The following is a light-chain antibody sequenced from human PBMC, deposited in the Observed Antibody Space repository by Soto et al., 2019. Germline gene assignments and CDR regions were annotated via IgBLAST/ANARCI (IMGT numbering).Light chain of an antibody. CDR3: LLLYSDNRRV. CDR2: DAN. V-gene: IGLV7-46*01. J-gene: IGLJ1*01. CDR1: TGIVTASHY. Sequence: QAVVTHEPSLTVSPGGTVTLTCGSSTGIVTASHYRYWLQQKPGQPPRTLIYDANNKYSCTPARFSCSPLWGQAARTLSGAQPEDEADYYCLLLYSDNRRVFGAGTKVTVL.